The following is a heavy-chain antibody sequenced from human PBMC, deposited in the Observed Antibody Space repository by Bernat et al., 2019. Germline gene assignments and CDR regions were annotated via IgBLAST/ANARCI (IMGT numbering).Heavy chain of an antibody. J-gene: IGHJ4*02. CDR3: TRGRFLEWLSTPYYFDY. CDR1: GFTFGDYA. Sequence: EVQLVESGGGLVKPGRSLRLSCTASGFTFGDYAMSWFRQAPGKGLEWVGFIRSKAYGGTKEYAASVKGRFTISRDDSKSIAYLQMNSLKTEDTAVYYCTRGRFLEWLSTPYYFDYWGQGTLVTVSS. CDR2: IRSKAYGGTK. V-gene: IGHV3-49*05. D-gene: IGHD3-3*01.